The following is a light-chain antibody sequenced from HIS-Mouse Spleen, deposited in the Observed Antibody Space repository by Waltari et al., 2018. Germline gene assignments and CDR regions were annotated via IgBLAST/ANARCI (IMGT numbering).Light chain of an antibody. V-gene: IGLV3-10*01. CDR3: YSTDSSGNHRV. J-gene: IGLJ2*01. Sequence: SYELTQPPSVSVSPGQTARITCSGDALPKKYAYWYQQKSGQAPVLGIYEDSKRPPGIPEGFAGSSSGTMATLTISGAQVEDEADYYCYSTDSSGNHRVFGGGTKLTVL. CDR1: ALPKKY. CDR2: EDS.